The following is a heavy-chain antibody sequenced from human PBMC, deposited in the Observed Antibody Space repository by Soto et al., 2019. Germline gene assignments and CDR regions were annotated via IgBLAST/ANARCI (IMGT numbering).Heavy chain of an antibody. CDR2: IYYSGST. Sequence: QLQLQESGPGLVKPSQTLSLTCTVSGGSISSGGYYWSWIRQHPGKGLEWIGYIYYSGSTYYNPDLKCRVTISGGVSKNQFSLKLSSVTAADTAVYYCARGYSSGWYGGVRDWFDPWGQGTLVTVAS. J-gene: IGHJ5*02. V-gene: IGHV4-31*03. CDR1: GGSISSGGYY. D-gene: IGHD6-19*01. CDR3: ARGYSSGWYGGVRDWFDP.